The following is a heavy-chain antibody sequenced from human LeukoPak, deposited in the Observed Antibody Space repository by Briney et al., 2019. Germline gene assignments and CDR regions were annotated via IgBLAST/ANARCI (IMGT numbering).Heavy chain of an antibody. CDR2: IRYDGSNK. V-gene: IGHV3-30*02. D-gene: IGHD5-18*01. CDR1: GFTFSSYG. J-gene: IGHJ5*02. Sequence: PGGPLRLSCAASGFTFSSYGMHWVRQAPGKGLEWVAFIRYDGSNKYYADSVKGRFTISRDNSKNTLYLQMNSLRAEDTAVYYCAKKPGGPYSFGYESGDPWGQGTLVTVSS. CDR3: AKKPGGPYSFGYESGDP.